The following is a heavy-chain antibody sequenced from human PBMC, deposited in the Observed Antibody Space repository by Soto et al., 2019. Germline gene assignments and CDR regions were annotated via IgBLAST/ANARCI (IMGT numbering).Heavy chain of an antibody. CDR2: IRSKAYGGTT. CDR3: TRGCVGEDIVVVVGRVYYYYMDV. CDR1: GFTFGDYA. D-gene: IGHD2-15*01. Sequence: PGGSLRLSCTASGFTFGDYAMSWFRQAPGKGLEWVGFIRSKAYGGTTEYAASVKGRFTISRDDSKSIAYLQMNSLKTEDTAVYYCTRGCVGEDIVVVVGRVYYYYMDVWGKGTTVTVSS. V-gene: IGHV3-49*03. J-gene: IGHJ6*03.